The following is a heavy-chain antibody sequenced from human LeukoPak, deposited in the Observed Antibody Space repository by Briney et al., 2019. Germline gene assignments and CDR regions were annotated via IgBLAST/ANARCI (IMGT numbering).Heavy chain of an antibody. D-gene: IGHD2-2*02. CDR2: ISGTGDST. V-gene: IGHV3-23*01. CDR3: AKQYCSNSNCYIDY. Sequence: GGSLRLSCAASGFIFSDYGMNWVRQAPGKGLEWVSVISGTGDSTYYADSVKGRFTISRDNSKNTLYLQMNSLRAEDTAVYYCAKQYCSNSNCYIDYWGQGTLVTVSS. CDR1: GFIFSDYG. J-gene: IGHJ4*02.